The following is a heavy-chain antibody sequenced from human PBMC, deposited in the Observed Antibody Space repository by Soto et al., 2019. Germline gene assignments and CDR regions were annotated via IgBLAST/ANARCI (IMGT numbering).Heavy chain of an antibody. Sequence: GGSLRLSCAASGFTFSSSYMSWVRQAPGKGLEWVSVIYSDGSTYYADPVKGRFTISRDNSKNTLLLQMNSLRAEDTPVYYCARDMLGEMTTDFDQWGQGTLVTVSS. J-gene: IGHJ4*02. CDR1: GFTFSSSY. CDR3: ARDMLGEMTTDFDQ. D-gene: IGHD4-4*01. CDR2: IYSDGST. V-gene: IGHV3-53*01.